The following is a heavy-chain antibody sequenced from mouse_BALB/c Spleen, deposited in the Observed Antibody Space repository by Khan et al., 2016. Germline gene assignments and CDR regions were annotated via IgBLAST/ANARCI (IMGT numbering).Heavy chain of an antibody. CDR1: GYSITSDYA. Sequence: EVQLQESGPGLVKPSQSLSLTCTVTGYSITSDYAWNWIRQFPGNKLEWMGYISYSGSTSYNPTLKSRISITRDTSKNQFFLQLNSVTTEDTAPYSCAREGAYWGQGTLVTVSA. J-gene: IGHJ3*01. V-gene: IGHV3-2*02. CDR3: AREGAY. CDR2: ISYSGST.